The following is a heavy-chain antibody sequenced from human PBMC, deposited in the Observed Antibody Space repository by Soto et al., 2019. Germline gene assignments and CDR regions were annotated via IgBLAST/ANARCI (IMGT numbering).Heavy chain of an antibody. CDR1: GYTFTSYD. D-gene: IGHD2-15*01. CDR3: PRGPPRNRAIVGVVAALPGDWFDP. V-gene: IGHV1-8*01. CDR2: MNPNSGNT. J-gene: IGHJ5*02. Sequence: ASVKVSCKASGYTFTSYDINWVRQATGQGLEWMGWMNPNSGNTGYAQKFQGRVTMTRNTSISTAYMELSSLRSEDTAVYYCPRGPPRNRAIVGVVAALPGDWFDPWGQGNLVTVSS.